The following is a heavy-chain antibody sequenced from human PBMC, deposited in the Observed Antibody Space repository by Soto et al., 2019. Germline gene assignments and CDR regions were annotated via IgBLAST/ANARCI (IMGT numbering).Heavy chain of an antibody. Sequence: EVQLLESGGGLVQPGGSLRLPCAASGFSFRNYAMSWVRQAPGKGLEWISTLTGSSSNIYYADSVKGRFAISRDNSRNTLYLQMNSLTAEDTAVYYCANGRATSGLLTHYYWGQGTLVTVSS. CDR3: ANGRATSGLLTHYY. V-gene: IGHV3-23*01. CDR2: LTGSSSNI. D-gene: IGHD7-27*01. CDR1: GFSFRNYA. J-gene: IGHJ4*02.